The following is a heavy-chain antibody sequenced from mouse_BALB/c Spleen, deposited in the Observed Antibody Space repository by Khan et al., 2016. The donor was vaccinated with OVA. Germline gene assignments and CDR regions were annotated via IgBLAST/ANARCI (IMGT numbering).Heavy chain of an antibody. V-gene: IGHV1S132*01. J-gene: IGHJ3*01. D-gene: IGHD2-1*01. Sequence: QVQLQQSGGDLVRPGASVKLSCKTSGYIFTSYWIHWVKQWSGQGLEWIARIYPGTGSTYYNENFKDKATLTADKSSSTAYMQLGSLKSEDSAVYLCARGSGFGNYIAYWGQGTLVTVSA. CDR1: GYIFTSYW. CDR3: ARGSGFGNYIAY. CDR2: IYPGTGST.